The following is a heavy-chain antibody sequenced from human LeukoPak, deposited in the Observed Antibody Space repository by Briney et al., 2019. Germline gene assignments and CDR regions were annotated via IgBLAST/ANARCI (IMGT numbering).Heavy chain of an antibody. CDR3: ARAPIAAAGPKTTHFDY. CDR2: INPSGGST. V-gene: IGHV1-46*01. Sequence: ASVKVSCTASGYTFTSYYMHWVRQAPGQGLEWMGIINPSGGSTSYAQKFQGRVTMTRDTSTSTVYMELSSLRSEDTAVYYCARAPIAAAGPKTTHFDYWGQGTLVTVSS. CDR1: GYTFTSYY. J-gene: IGHJ4*02. D-gene: IGHD6-13*01.